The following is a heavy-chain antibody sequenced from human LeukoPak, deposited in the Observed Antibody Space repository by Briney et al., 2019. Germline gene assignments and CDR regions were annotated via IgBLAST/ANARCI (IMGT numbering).Heavy chain of an antibody. V-gene: IGHV1-2*02. Sequence: LGASVKVSCKASGYTFTAYYMHWVRQAPGQGLEWMGWINPNSSDTNYAQKFQGRVTLTRDRSISTAYMELSRLRSDDTAVYYCARGYPLATTAAGTYFQHWGQGTLVTVSS. D-gene: IGHD6-13*01. CDR3: ARGYPLATTAAGTYFQH. CDR2: INPNSSDT. CDR1: GYTFTAYY. J-gene: IGHJ1*01.